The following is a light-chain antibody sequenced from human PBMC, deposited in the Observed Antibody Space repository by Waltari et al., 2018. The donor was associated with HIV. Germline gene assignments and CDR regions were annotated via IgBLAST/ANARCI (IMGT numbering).Light chain of an antibody. CDR1: RSDIGSNP. J-gene: IGLJ2*01. CDR3: ESWDDRLNGPV. CDR2: TNN. Sequence: QSALTQPPSAAGTPGQRVIIPCSGSRSDIGSNPVNWYQEFPGTAPKLLIKTNNPRPSGVPDRFFGSKSCTSASLSISVLYSEDEADYYCESWDDRLNGPVFGGGTKLTVL. V-gene: IGLV1-44*01.